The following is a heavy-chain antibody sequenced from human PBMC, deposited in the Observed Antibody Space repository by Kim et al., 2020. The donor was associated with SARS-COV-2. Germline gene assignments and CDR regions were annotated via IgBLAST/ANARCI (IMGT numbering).Heavy chain of an antibody. D-gene: IGHD1-26*01. CDR2: IGADISVK. CDR3: ARHELGCFHP. J-gene: IGHJ5*02. CDR1: GFSFSKHD. V-gene: IGHV3-48*02. Sequence: GGSLRLSCTASGFSFSKHDMSWVRQAPGKGLQWISFIGADISVKFYADSVKGRFTISRYNAKNSLYLQMSSLRDDDTAVYYCARHELGCFHPWGQGTLVTVSS.